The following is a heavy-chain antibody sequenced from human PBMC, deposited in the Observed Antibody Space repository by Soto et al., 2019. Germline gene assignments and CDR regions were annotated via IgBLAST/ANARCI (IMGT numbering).Heavy chain of an antibody. J-gene: IGHJ6*02. CDR2: IYRSGNA. V-gene: IGHV4-31*03. Sequence: QMQLQESGPGLVKPSQTLSLTCTVSGGSISSGGYYWSWIRQLPGKGLEWMGYIYRSGNAYYNPYLESRLTISVDTSKNQFSLKLSSVTAADTAVYYGARKNDFSRGSFYYSGLDVWGHGTTVTVSS. D-gene: IGHD3-3*01. CDR1: GGSISSGGYY. CDR3: ARKNDFSRGSFYYSGLDV.